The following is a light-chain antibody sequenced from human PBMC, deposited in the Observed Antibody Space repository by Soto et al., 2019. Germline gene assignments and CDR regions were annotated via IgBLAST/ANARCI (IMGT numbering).Light chain of an antibody. Sequence: QSALTQPRSVSGSPGQSVTISCTGTSSVVGAYNYVSWYQHHPGKAPKLMIYDVSKRPSGVPDRFSGSKSGNTASLTISGLQAEDEADYYCCSYAGSYTGVFGTGTKLTVL. CDR2: DVS. CDR3: CSYAGSYTGV. V-gene: IGLV2-11*01. J-gene: IGLJ1*01. CDR1: SSVVGAYNY.